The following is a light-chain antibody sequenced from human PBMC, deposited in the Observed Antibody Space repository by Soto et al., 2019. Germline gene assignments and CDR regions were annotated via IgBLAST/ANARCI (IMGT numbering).Light chain of an antibody. CDR2: EVS. V-gene: IGLV2-14*01. Sequence: QSALTQPASVSGSPGQSITISCTGSSSDVGGYNYVSWYQHHPGKAPKLLIYEVSTRPSGVSNRFSGSKSGNTASQTISGLHAEDEADYYCSSYTRSSTWVFGGGTKLSVL. J-gene: IGLJ3*02. CDR1: SSDVGGYNY. CDR3: SSYTRSSTWV.